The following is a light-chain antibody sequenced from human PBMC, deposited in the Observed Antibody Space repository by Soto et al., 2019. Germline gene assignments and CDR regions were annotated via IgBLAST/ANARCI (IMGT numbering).Light chain of an antibody. CDR3: SSYTSSSTSYV. J-gene: IGLJ1*01. CDR1: SSDVGGYNY. Sequence: QSALTQPASVSGYPGQSITISCTGTSSDVGGYNYVSWYQQHPGKAPKLMSYDVSNRPSGVSNRFSGSKSGNTASLTISGLQAEDEADYYCSSYTSSSTSYVFGTGTKLTVL. V-gene: IGLV2-14*01. CDR2: DVS.